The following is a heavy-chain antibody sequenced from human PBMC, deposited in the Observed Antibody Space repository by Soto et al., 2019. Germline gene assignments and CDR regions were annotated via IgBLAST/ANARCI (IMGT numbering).Heavy chain of an antibody. D-gene: IGHD1-1*01. V-gene: IGHV2-5*02. Sequence: QITLKESGPTLVKPTQTLTLTCTFSGFSLSTSGVGVGWIRQPPGKTLEWLALIYWDDDKRYSPSLKSRLTITKDTSKTQVVLTMTNMDPVDTATYYCAPRRVERYFDYWGQGTLVTVSS. J-gene: IGHJ4*02. CDR1: GFSLSTSGVG. CDR3: APRRVERYFDY. CDR2: IYWDDDK.